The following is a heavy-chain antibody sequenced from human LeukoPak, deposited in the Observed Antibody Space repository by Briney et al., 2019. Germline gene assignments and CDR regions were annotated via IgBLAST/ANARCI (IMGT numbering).Heavy chain of an antibody. CDR3: ARSPATVTTSLDYYYYGMDV. J-gene: IGHJ6*02. Sequence: ASVKVSCKASGYTFTSYDINWVRQATGQGLEWMGWMNPNSGNTGYAQKFQGRVTMTRNTSISTAYMELSSLRSEDTAVYYCARSPATVTTSLDYYYYGMDVWGQGTTVIVSS. D-gene: IGHD4-17*01. CDR2: MNPNSGNT. CDR1: GYTFTSYD. V-gene: IGHV1-8*01.